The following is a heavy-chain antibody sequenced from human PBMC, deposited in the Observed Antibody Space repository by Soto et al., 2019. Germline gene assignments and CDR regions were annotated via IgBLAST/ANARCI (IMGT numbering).Heavy chain of an antibody. CDR3: ARDALSRDXI. V-gene: IGHV4-31*03. J-gene: IGHJ4*02. CDR1: GGSISSGGYY. Sequence: SETLSLTCTVSGGSISSGGYYWSWIRQHPGKGLEWIGYISYSGSTYYNPSLESRVTISVDTSKNQFSLKLSSVTAADTAVYYCARDALSRDXIWGQGTLVTVSS. D-gene: IGHD3-10*01. CDR2: ISYSGST.